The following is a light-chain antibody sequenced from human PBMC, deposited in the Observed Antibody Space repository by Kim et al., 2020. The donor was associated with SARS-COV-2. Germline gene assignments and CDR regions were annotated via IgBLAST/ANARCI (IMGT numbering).Light chain of an antibody. CDR3: QVWDSSSDWV. Sequence: APGKKARSTCGGNNNGSKSVHWYQQKPGQAPVLVIYYDSDRPSGIPERFSGSNSGNTATLTISRGEAGDEADYYCQVWDSSSDWVFGGGTKLTVL. V-gene: IGLV3-21*04. CDR1: NNGSKS. CDR2: YDS. J-gene: IGLJ3*02.